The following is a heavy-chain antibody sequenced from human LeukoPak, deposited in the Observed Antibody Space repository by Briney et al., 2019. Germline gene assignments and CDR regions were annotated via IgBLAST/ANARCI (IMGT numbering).Heavy chain of an antibody. D-gene: IGHD1-26*01. CDR2: IKKDGSET. V-gene: IGHV3-7*01. J-gene: IGHJ3*01. Sequence: PGGSLRLSCAASGFTFSDQWMTWVRQAPGQGLEWVANIKKDGSETNYVDSVKGRFSISRDNAENSLFLQVSSLRPEDTALYFCARSACGRCAFDVWGQGTMVTVSS. CDR3: ARSACGRCAFDV. CDR1: GFTFSDQW.